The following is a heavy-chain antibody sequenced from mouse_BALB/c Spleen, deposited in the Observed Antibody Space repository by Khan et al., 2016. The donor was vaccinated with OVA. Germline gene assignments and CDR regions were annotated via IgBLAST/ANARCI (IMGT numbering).Heavy chain of an antibody. CDR1: GFTFSSYA. CDR3: ARDYDYERWYAMDY. J-gene: IGHJ4*01. D-gene: IGHD2-4*01. V-gene: IGHV5-9-3*01. Sequence: EVELVESGGGLVKPGGSLKLSCAASGFTFSSYAMSWVRQTPEKRLEWVATISSGGSYTYYPDSVKGRFTISRDNAKNTLYLQMSSLRSEDTAMYYCARDYDYERWYAMDYWGQGTSVTVSS. CDR2: ISSGGSYT.